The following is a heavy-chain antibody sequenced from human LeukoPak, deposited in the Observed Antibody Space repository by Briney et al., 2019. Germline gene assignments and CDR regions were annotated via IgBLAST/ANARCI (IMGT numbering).Heavy chain of an antibody. J-gene: IGHJ4*02. Sequence: SETLSLTCAVSGGSISSGGYSWSWIRQPPGKGLEWIGYIYHSGSTNYNPSLKSRVTISVDTSKNQFSLKLSSVTAADTAVYYCARETTVTTFDYWGQGTLVTVSS. CDR2: IYHSGST. D-gene: IGHD4-17*01. CDR3: ARETTVTTFDY. CDR1: GGSISSGGYS. V-gene: IGHV4-30-2*01.